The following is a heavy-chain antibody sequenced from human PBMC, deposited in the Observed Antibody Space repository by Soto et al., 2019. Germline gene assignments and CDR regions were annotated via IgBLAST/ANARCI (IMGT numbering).Heavy chain of an antibody. J-gene: IGHJ5*02. Sequence: SETLSLTCTVSGGSISSSSYYWGWIRQPPGKGLEWIGSIYYSGSTYYNPSLKSRVTISVDTSKNQFSLKLSSVTAADTAVYYCARRDYGPNNWFDPWGQGTLVTVSS. V-gene: IGHV4-39*01. CDR3: ARRDYGPNNWFDP. D-gene: IGHD4-17*01. CDR1: GGSISSSSYY. CDR2: IYYSGST.